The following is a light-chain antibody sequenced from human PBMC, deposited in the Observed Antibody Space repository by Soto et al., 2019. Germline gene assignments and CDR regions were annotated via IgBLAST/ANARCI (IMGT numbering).Light chain of an antibody. Sequence: DIEMTQTPSFVSASLGDRVTITCRASQGISSWLAWYQQKPGKAPKLLIYDASSLESGVPSRFSGSGSGTEFTLTISSLQPDDFATYYCQQYNSYAWTFGQGTKVDIK. J-gene: IGKJ1*01. CDR3: QQYNSYAWT. V-gene: IGKV1-5*01. CDR1: QGISSW. CDR2: DAS.